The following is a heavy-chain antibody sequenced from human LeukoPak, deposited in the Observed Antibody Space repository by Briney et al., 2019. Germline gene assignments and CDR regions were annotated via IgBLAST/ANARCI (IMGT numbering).Heavy chain of an antibody. Sequence: GGSLRLSCAASGFTFSTYAIHWVRQAPGKGLDWVALISHDDRNKYYADSVKGRFTISRDSSKNTLYLQMNSLRAEDTAVYHCARDYHCSGGRCYDDAFDIWGQGTMVTVSS. CDR3: ARDYHCSGGRCYDDAFDI. V-gene: IGHV3-30*01. J-gene: IGHJ3*02. CDR1: GFTFSTYA. D-gene: IGHD2-15*01. CDR2: ISHDDRNK.